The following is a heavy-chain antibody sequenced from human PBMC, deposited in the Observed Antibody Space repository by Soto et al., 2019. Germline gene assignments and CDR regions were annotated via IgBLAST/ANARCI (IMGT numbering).Heavy chain of an antibody. V-gene: IGHV3-21*01. D-gene: IGHD2-21*02. J-gene: IGHJ6*02. CDR1: GFTFSDCY. CDR2: ISSRGDT. CDR3: AREETAWPLAYGLDV. Sequence: PGGSLRLSCAASGFTFSDCYMNWVRQAPGKGLEWVSSISSRGDTYYADSVKGRFTISRDNAKNSVSLQMDSLRAEDAAVYYCAREETAWPLAYGLDVWGQGTTVTVSS.